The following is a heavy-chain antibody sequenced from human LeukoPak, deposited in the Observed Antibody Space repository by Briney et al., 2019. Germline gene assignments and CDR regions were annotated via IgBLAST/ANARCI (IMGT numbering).Heavy chain of an antibody. J-gene: IGHJ4*02. V-gene: IGHV3-53*01. CDR1: GFTVSSNY. Sequence: GGSLRLSCAASGFTVSSNYMSWVRQAPGKGLEWVSVIYSGGSTYYADSVKGRFTITRDNSKNTLYVQMNSLRGEDTAVYYCAKDYGPKQLVFFDSWGQGTLVTVSS. D-gene: IGHD6-13*01. CDR3: AKDYGPKQLVFFDS. CDR2: IYSGGST.